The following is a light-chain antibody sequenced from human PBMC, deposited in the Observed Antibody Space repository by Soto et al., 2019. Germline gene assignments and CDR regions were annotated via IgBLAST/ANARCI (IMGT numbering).Light chain of an antibody. J-gene: IGLJ2*01. Sequence: QSVLTQPASLSGSPGQSITISCTGTSNDVGGYNYVSWFQQHPGKAPKLLIYDVTNRPSGVSNRFSGSKSGNTASLTISGLQAEDEADYYRSSFSSSSTLVFGGGTKVTVL. V-gene: IGLV2-14*03. CDR3: SSFSSSSTLV. CDR2: DVT. CDR1: SNDVGGYNY.